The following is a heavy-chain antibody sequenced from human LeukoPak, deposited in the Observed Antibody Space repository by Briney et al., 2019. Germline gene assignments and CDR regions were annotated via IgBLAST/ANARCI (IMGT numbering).Heavy chain of an antibody. V-gene: IGHV4-31*03. CDR3: ARIDPVIVVVPAATQPTLFDY. CDR2: IYYSGST. J-gene: IGHJ4*02. Sequence: SETLSLTCTVSGGSISSGGYYWSWIRQHPGKGLEWIGYIYYSGSTYYNPSLKSRVTISVDTSKNQFSLKLSSVTASDTAMYYCARIDPVIVVVPAATQPTLFDYWGQGTLVTVSS. D-gene: IGHD2-2*01. CDR1: GGSISSGGYY.